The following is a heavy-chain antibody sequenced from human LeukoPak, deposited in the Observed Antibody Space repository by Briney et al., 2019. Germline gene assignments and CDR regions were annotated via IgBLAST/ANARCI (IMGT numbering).Heavy chain of an antibody. CDR3: ARFSDYWATGRTFFDY. J-gene: IGHJ4*02. CDR2: TYYRSKWYN. D-gene: IGHD3-16*01. V-gene: IGHV6-1*01. Sequence: SQTLSLTCAISGDSVSSNSAAWNWIRQSPSRGLEWLGRTYYRSKWYNDYAVSVKSRITINPDTSKNQFSLQLNSVTPEDTAVYYCARFSDYWATGRTFFDYRGQGTLVTVSS. CDR1: GDSVSSNSAA.